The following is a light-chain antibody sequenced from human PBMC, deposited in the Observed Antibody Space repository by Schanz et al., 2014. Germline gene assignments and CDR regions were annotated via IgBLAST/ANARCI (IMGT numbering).Light chain of an antibody. CDR2: GAS. CDR1: QSVSSN. Sequence: EIVMTQSPATLSVSLGERVTLSCRASQSVSSNLAWYHQKPGQAPRLLLFGASNRATDVPDRFSGGGFGTEFTLTISSLQSEDFGLYYCQQYNNWPPYTFGQGTKLEMK. CDR3: QQYNNWPPYT. J-gene: IGKJ2*01. V-gene: IGKV3-15*01.